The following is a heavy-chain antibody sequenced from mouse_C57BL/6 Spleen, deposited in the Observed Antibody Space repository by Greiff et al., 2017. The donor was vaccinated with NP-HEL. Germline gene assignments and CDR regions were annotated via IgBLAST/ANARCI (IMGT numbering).Heavy chain of an antibody. Sequence: VQLQQSGPELVKPGASVKISCKASGYAFSSSWMNWVKQRPGKGLEWIGRIYPGDGDTNYNGKFKGKATLTADKSSSTAYMQLSSLTSEDSAVYFCATYDYDGAMDYWGQGTSVTVYS. CDR1: GYAFSSSW. V-gene: IGHV1-82*01. CDR2: IYPGDGDT. J-gene: IGHJ4*01. D-gene: IGHD2-4*01. CDR3: ATYDYDGAMDY.